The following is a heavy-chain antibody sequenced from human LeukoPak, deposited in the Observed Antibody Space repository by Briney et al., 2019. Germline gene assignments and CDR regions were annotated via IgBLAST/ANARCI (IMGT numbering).Heavy chain of an antibody. D-gene: IGHD3-10*01. J-gene: IGHJ4*02. CDR2: IYYSGST. CDR3: AVRGVMEAYYFDY. CDR1: GGSISSGGYY. Sequence: SETLSLTCTVSGGSISSGGYYWSWIRQHPGKGLEWIGYIYYSGSTYYNPSLKSRVTISVDTSKNQFSLKLSSVTAADTAVYYCAVRGVMEAYYFDYWGQGTLVTVSS. V-gene: IGHV4-31*03.